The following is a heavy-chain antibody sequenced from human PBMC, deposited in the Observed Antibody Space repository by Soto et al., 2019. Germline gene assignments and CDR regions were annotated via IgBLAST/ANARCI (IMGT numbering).Heavy chain of an antibody. CDR2: IIPIFETP. Sequence: QVQLVQSGAEVKKPGSSVKVSCKASGGSCSNYAISWVRQAPGQGLEWMGGIIPIFETPNYAQKFQGRVTISADESTSTAYMELSSLRSDDTAVYYCARERAEGKWVCFDYWGQGNLVTVSS. CDR1: GGSCSNYA. J-gene: IGHJ4*02. CDR3: ARERAEGKWVCFDY. D-gene: IGHD2-8*01. V-gene: IGHV1-69*01.